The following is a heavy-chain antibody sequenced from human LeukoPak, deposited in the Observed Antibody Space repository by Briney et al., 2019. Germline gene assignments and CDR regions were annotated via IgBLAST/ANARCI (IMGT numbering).Heavy chain of an antibody. D-gene: IGHD1-26*01. V-gene: IGHV1-46*01. CDR3: ARAWELDDAFDI. Sequence: ASVKVSCKASGYTSTSYYMHWVRQAPGQGLEWMGIINPSGGSTSYAQKFQGRVTMTRDTSTSTVYMELSSLRSEDTAVYYCARAWELDDAFDIWGQGTMVTVSS. CDR2: INPSGGST. J-gene: IGHJ3*02. CDR1: GYTSTSYY.